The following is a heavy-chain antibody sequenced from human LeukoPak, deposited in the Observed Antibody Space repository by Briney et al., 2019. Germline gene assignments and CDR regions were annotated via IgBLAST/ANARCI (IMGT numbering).Heavy chain of an antibody. CDR2: IIPIFGTA. Sequence: GASVKVSCKDSGGTFSSYAISWVRQAPGQGLEWMGGIIPIFGTANYAQKFQGRVTITADKSTSTAHMELSSLRSEDTAVYYCARTYDFWSGYEIDWGQGTLVTVSS. CDR1: GGTFSSYA. J-gene: IGHJ4*02. D-gene: IGHD3-3*01. V-gene: IGHV1-69*06. CDR3: ARTYDFWSGYEID.